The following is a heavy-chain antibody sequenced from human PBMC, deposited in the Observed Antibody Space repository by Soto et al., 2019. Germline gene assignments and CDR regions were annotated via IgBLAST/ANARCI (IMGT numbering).Heavy chain of an antibody. CDR1: GFSVSSSY. CDR3: ARATRQYASGSSKWPFDC. CDR2: IYGGGST. Sequence: EVQLVETGGGLIQPGGSLRLSCAASGFSVSSSYMTWVRQAPGKGLEWVSLIYGGGSTYYADSVKGRFTISRDNSKNTLDLQMDNLRVEDTAVYFGARATRQYASGSSKWPFDCWGQGTLVTVSS. V-gene: IGHV3-53*02. D-gene: IGHD3-10*01. J-gene: IGHJ4*02.